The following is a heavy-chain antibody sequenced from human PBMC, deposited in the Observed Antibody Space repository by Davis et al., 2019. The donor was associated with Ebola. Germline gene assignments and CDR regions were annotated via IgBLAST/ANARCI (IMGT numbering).Heavy chain of an antibody. Sequence: PGGSLRLSCATSRLTFGRFWMNWVRQAPGKGLEWVANISPDGSERKYVDSAKGRFTISRDNADNSVYLQMNSLRADDTALYYCARVRANSYIDYWGRGTLVTVSS. V-gene: IGHV3-7*04. J-gene: IGHJ4*02. CDR3: ARVRANSYIDY. CDR2: ISPDGSER. CDR1: RLTFGRFW.